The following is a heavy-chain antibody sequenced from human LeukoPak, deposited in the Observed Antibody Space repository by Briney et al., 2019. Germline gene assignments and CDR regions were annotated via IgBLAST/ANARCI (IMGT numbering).Heavy chain of an antibody. J-gene: IGHJ4*02. CDR1: GFTFNNYA. V-gene: IGHV3-23*01. CDR3: AKVAPPRIAVAGVGY. Sequence: PGGSLRLSCAASGFTFNNYAMNWVRQAPGKGLEWVSGISGSGGSTSYADSVKGRFTISRDNSKNTLYLQMNSLRAEDTAIYYCAKVAPPRIAVAGVGYWGQGTLVTVSS. D-gene: IGHD6-19*01. CDR2: ISGSGGST.